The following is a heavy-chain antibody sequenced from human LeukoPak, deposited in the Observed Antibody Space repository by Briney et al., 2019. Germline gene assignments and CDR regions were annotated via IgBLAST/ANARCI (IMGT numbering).Heavy chain of an antibody. CDR2: IYYSGST. J-gene: IGHJ3*02. CDR1: GGSISSYY. V-gene: IGHV4-59*01. CDR3: ARFLIHYYDNSYDAFDI. D-gene: IGHD3-22*01. Sequence: SETLSLTCTVSGGSISSYYWSWIRQPPGKGLEWIGYIYYSGSTNYNPSLKSRVTISVDTSKNQFSLKLSSVTAADTAVYYCARFLIHYYDNSYDAFDIWGQGTMVTVSS.